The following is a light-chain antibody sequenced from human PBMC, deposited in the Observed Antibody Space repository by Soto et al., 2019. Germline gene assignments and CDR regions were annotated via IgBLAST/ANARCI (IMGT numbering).Light chain of an antibody. CDR3: FSYTSSGTYV. V-gene: IGLV2-14*01. CDR2: EVS. J-gene: IGLJ1*01. Sequence: QSALTQPASVSGSPGQPITISCTGTSSDVGNYKYVSWYQQHPRKAPKLMIYEVSNRPPGVSNRFSGSNSGNTASLTISGLQAEDETEYYCFSYTSSGTYVFGTGTNVTVL. CDR1: SSDVGNYKY.